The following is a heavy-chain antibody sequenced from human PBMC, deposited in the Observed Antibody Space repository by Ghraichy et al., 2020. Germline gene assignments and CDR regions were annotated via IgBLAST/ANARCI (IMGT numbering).Heavy chain of an antibody. D-gene: IGHD3-10*01. J-gene: IGHJ5*02. CDR2: INPNSGGT. V-gene: IGHV1-2*04. CDR1: GYTFTGYY. CDR3: AREAMVRGVITHNWFDP. Sequence: ASVKVSCKASGYTFTGYYMHWVRQAPGQGLEWMGWINPNSGGTNYAQKFQGWVTMTRDTSISTAYMELSRLRSDDTAVYYCAREAMVRGVITHNWFDPWGQGTLVTVSS.